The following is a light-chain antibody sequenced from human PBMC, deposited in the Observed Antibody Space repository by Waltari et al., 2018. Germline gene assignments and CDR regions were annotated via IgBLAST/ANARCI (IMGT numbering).Light chain of an antibody. CDR2: WAS. Sequence: DIVMTQSPDSLAVSLGARATISCKSSQSLFYTSNNKDYLAWYQKKPGQPPIMLVSWASTRESGVPDRFSGSGSGTDFTLTINGLQAEDVAVYYCQQFYSRPWTFGQGTRV. CDR3: QQFYSRPWT. V-gene: IGKV4-1*01. J-gene: IGKJ1*01. CDR1: QSLFYTSNNKDY.